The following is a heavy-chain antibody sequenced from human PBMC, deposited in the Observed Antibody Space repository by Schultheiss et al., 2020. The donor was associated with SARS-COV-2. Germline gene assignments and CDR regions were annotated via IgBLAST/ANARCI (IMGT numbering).Heavy chain of an antibody. CDR1: GFTFSDYY. D-gene: IGHD2-2*01. CDR3: AKRPVGPAAPYYFDY. V-gene: IGHV3-11*06. Sequence: GGSLRLSCAASGFTFSDYYMSWIRQAPGKGLEWVSYISGSSRYIDYTDSVKGRFTISRDNAKNSLYLQMNSLRAEDTAVYYCAKRPVGPAAPYYFDYWGQGTLVTVSS. J-gene: IGHJ4*02. CDR2: ISGSSRYI.